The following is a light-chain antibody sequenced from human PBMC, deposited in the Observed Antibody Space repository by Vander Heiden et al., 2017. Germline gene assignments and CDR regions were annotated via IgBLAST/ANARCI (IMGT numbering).Light chain of an antibody. V-gene: IGKV3-20*01. CDR2: GAS. Sequence: EIVLTQYPGTLSLSPGERATISCRASQSVSSSYLAWYQQKPGQAPRLLIYGASSRATGIPDRFSGSGSGTDFTLTISRLEPEDFAVYYCQQYGSSPPSFTFGPGTKVDIK. CDR1: QSVSSSY. J-gene: IGKJ3*01. CDR3: QQYGSSPPSFT.